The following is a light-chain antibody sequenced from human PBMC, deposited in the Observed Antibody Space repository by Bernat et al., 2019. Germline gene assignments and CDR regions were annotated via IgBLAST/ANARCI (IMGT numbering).Light chain of an antibody. J-gene: IGKJ2*01. CDR2: AAS. V-gene: IGKV3-15*01. CDR3: QQYNAWPLT. Sequence: IVMTQSPPSLSVSPGESATLFCRATENINTGLAWYHHRPGQAPRLLISAASTRANGIPDRFSASGSGTEFTLTINSLQSEDFGIYYCQQYNAWPLTFGQGTKLE. CDR1: ENINTG.